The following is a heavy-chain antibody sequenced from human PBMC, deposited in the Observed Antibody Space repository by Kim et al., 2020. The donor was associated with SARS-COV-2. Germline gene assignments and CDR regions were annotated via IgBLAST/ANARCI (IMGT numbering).Heavy chain of an antibody. CDR1: GFTFSSYW. CDR2: INSDGSST. J-gene: IGHJ5*02. D-gene: IGHD1-26*01. Sequence: GGSLRLSCAASGFTFSSYWMHWVRQAPGKGLVWVSRINSDGSSTSYADSVKGRFTISRDNAKNTLYLQMNSLRAEDTAVYYCARGGSYYSGFVPWGQGTLVTVSS. V-gene: IGHV3-74*01. CDR3: ARGGSYYSGFVP.